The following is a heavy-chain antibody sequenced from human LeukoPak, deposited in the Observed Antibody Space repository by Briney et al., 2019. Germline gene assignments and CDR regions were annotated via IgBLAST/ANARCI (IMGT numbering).Heavy chain of an antibody. D-gene: IGHD6-19*01. J-gene: IGHJ4*02. CDR2: MNPNSGNT. Sequence: ASVKVSCKASGYTFTSYDINWVRQATGQGLEWMGWMNPNSGNTGYAQKFQGRVTMTRNTSISTAYMELSSLRSEDTAVYYCASARSSGWYSFDYWGQGTLVTVSS. CDR1: GYTFTSYD. CDR3: ASARSSGWYSFDY. V-gene: IGHV1-8*01.